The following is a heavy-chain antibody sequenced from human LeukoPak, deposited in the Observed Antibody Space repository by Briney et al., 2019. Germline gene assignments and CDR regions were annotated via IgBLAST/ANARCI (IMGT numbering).Heavy chain of an antibody. Sequence: GGSLRLSCAASGFTFSNYWMTWVRQAPGKGLEWVANINRDGSERYYVDSVKGRFTISRDDAKSSLYLQMNSLRAEDTAVYYCARRNAMDVWGQGTTVTVSS. J-gene: IGHJ6*02. CDR2: INRDGSER. V-gene: IGHV3-7*03. CDR1: GFTFSNYW. CDR3: ARRNAMDV.